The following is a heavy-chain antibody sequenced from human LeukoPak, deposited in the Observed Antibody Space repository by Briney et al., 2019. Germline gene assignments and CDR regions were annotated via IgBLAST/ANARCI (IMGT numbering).Heavy chain of an antibody. CDR3: ARDLAVAGPPNYYYYYGMDV. Sequence: ASVKVSCKASGYTFTSYAMNWVRQAPGQGLEWMGWISNNTGNPTYAQGFTGRFVFSLDTSVSTAYLQLCSLKAEDTAVYYCARDLAVAGPPNYYYYYGMDVWGQGTTVTVSS. J-gene: IGHJ6*02. D-gene: IGHD6-19*01. CDR2: ISNNTGNP. V-gene: IGHV7-4-1*01. CDR1: GYTFTSYA.